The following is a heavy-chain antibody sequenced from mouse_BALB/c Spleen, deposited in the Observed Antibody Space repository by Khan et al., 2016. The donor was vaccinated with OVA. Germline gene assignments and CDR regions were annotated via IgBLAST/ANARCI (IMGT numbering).Heavy chain of an antibody. CDR3: AREGYYGNYRAWFAY. CDR2: IYPGNVNT. J-gene: IGHJ3*01. CDR1: GYTFTNYY. Sequence: QVQLKQSGPELVKPRASVRISCKASGYTFTNYYVHWVKQRPGQGLEWVGWIYPGNVNTNYNEKFKGKATLTADKSSSTAYMQLSSLISEDSAVYFCAREGYYGNYRAWFAYWGQGTLVTVSA. D-gene: IGHD2-1*01. V-gene: IGHV1S56*01.